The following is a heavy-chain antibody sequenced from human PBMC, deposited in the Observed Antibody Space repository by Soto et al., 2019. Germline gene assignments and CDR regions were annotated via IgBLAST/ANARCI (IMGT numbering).Heavy chain of an antibody. CDR1: GFTFSSYA. CDR3: AKMGNWNFEW. D-gene: IGHD1-1*01. CDR2: ISGSGGST. V-gene: IGHV3-23*01. Sequence: GWSLRLSCAASGFTFSSYAMSLVRQAPGKGLEWVSAISGSGGSTYYADSVKGQFTISRENSKNTLYLQMNSLRAEDTAVYYCAKMGNWNFEWWGEGTLVTVS. J-gene: IGHJ4*02.